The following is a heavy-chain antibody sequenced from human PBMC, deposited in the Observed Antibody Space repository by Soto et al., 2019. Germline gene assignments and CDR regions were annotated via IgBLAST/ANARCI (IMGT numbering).Heavy chain of an antibody. CDR1: GYTFTRYG. CDR2: ISGYNGDT. V-gene: IGHV1-18*01. CDR3: AKNGQPPYYYYGMDV. D-gene: IGHD2-8*01. Sequence: QGQLVQSGAEVKKPGASVKVSCKASGYTFTRYGISWVRQAPGQGLEWMGWISGYNGDTNYAQKFQGRVTMTVDTYTTKAFMELTSLTSDDRAVYYCAKNGQPPYYYYGMDVWGQGTTVTVSS. J-gene: IGHJ6*02.